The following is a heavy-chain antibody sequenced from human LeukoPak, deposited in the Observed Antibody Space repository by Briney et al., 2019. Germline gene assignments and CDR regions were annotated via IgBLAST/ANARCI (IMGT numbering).Heavy chain of an antibody. D-gene: IGHD6-19*01. CDR3: ARDAISSGWYDDY. CDR2: IYSGGRT. J-gene: IGHJ4*02. Sequence: QPGGSLRLSCAASGFTVSSNYMSWVRQAPGKGLEWVSVIYSGGRTYYADSVKGRFTISRDNSKNTLYLQMNSLRAEDTAVYYCARDAISSGWYDDYWGQGTLVTVSS. V-gene: IGHV3-53*01. CDR1: GFTVSSNY.